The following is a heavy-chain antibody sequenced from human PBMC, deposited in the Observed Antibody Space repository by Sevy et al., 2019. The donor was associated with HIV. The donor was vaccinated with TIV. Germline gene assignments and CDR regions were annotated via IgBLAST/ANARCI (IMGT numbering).Heavy chain of an antibody. CDR1: GFTFSSYW. J-gene: IGHJ1*01. CDR3: ASHYCSSTSCSGHFQH. V-gene: IGHV3-7*01. CDR2: IKQDGSEK. D-gene: IGHD2-2*01. Sequence: GGSLRLSCAASGFTFSSYWMSWVRQAPGKGLEWVANIKQDGSEKYYVDSVKGRFTISRDNAKNSLYLQMNSLRAEDTAVYYCASHYCSSTSCSGHFQHWGQGTLVTVSS.